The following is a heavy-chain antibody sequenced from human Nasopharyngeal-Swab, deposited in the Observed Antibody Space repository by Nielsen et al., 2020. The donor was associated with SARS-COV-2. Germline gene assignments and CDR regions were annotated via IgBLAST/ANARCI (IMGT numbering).Heavy chain of an antibody. J-gene: IGHJ5*02. CDR1: GGSFSCYV. CDR2: IIPISGTA. D-gene: IGHD1-1*01. Sequence: SVKAPGKACGGSFSCYVMRWVRQVPGQGLEWMGGIIPISGTANYAQKLQGRVTITANESTSTAYMVLSSLRSEDTAVYYCTRIAVHHNWFDPWGQGTLVTVSS. CDR3: TRIAVHHNWFDP. V-gene: IGHV1-69*01.